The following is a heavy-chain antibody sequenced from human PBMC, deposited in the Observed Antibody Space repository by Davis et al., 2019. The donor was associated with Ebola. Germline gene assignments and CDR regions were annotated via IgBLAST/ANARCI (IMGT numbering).Heavy chain of an antibody. CDR3: ARDDFLLVGILGY. V-gene: IGHV3-48*04. CDR2: ISSSGSTI. CDR1: GFTFSSYG. Sequence: GESLKISCAASGFTFSSYGMHWIRQAPGKGLEWVSYISSSGSTIYYADSVKGRFTISRDNAKNSLYLQMNSLRAEDTAVYYCARDDFLLVGILGYWGQGTLVTVSS. J-gene: IGHJ4*02. D-gene: IGHD2/OR15-2a*01.